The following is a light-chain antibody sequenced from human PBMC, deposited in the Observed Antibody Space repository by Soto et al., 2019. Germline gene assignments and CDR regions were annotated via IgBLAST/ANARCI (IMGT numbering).Light chain of an antibody. Sequence: QSALTQPPSASGSPGQSVTISCTGTSSDVGGYNYVSWYQQHPGKAPKLMIYEVNKRPSGVPDRFSGSKSGNTASLTVSGLQAEDESYYYCSSYAGNNDVVFGGGTKLTVL. CDR1: SSDVGGYNY. V-gene: IGLV2-8*01. CDR3: SSYAGNNDVV. J-gene: IGLJ2*01. CDR2: EVN.